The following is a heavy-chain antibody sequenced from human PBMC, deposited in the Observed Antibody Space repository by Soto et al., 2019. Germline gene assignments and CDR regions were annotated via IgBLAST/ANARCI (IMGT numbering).Heavy chain of an antibody. Sequence: QVQLVQSGAEVKKPGSSVKVSCKASGGTFGSYAISWVRQAPGQGLEWMGGIIPIFGTANYAQKFQGRVTITADESTSTAHMERSSLRSEDTAVYYCARDRVDTAMVTRFGYWGQGTLVTVSS. CDR2: IIPIFGTA. D-gene: IGHD5-18*01. J-gene: IGHJ4*02. V-gene: IGHV1-69*01. CDR3: ARDRVDTAMVTRFGY. CDR1: GGTFGSYA.